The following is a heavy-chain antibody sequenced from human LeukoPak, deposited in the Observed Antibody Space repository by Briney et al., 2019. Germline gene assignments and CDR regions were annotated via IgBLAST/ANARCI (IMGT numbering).Heavy chain of an antibody. CDR3: ARRPAYYYDSSGYWAASDAFDI. D-gene: IGHD3-22*01. J-gene: IGHJ3*02. V-gene: IGHV1-69*04. CDR2: IIPILGIA. CDR1: GGTFSSYA. Sequence: SVKVSCKASGGTFSSYAISWVRQAPGQGLEWMGRIIPILGIANYAQKFQGRVTITADKSTSTAYMELSSLRSEDTAVYYCARRPAYYYDSSGYWAASDAFDICGQGTMVTASS.